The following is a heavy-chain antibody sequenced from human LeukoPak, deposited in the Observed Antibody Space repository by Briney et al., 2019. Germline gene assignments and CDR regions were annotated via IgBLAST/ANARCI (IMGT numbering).Heavy chain of an antibody. CDR3: ARAFCRSGSCYAPTAWYFFL. Sequence: GASVKVSCKASGGTFSSYAISWVRQAPGQGLEWMGGIIPIFGTANYAQKFQGRVTITTDDSTGSAFMDLSSLTSDDTAVYYCARAFCRSGSCYAPTAWYFFLWGPGTLVSVSS. V-gene: IGHV1-69*05. D-gene: IGHD2-15*01. CDR1: GGTFSSYA. J-gene: IGHJ2*01. CDR2: IIPIFGTA.